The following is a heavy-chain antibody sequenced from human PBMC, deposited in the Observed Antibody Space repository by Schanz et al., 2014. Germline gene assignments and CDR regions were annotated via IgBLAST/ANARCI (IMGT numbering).Heavy chain of an antibody. CDR3: LAPDDGMDV. J-gene: IGHJ6*02. Sequence: EVQLVESGGGLVKPGGSLRLSCAASGFTFTNYAMSWVRQAPGKGLEWVSYVSRSTPDIYYADSVKGRFTMSRDNAKNSVFLQMNSLRAEDTAVYYCLAPDDGMDVWGQGTTVTVAS. CDR1: GFTFTNYA. CDR2: VSRSTPDI. V-gene: IGHV3-21*02.